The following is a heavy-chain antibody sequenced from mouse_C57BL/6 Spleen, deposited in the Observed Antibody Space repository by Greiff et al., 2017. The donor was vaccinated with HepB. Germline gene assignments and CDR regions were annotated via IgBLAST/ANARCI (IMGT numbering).Heavy chain of an antibody. V-gene: IGHV1-7*01. CDR2: INPSSGYT. D-gene: IGHD2-3*01. CDR1: GYTFTSYG. CDR3: ARWDDGYYAY. Sequence: QVQLKESGAELVKPGASVKLSCKASGYTFTSYGMHWVKQRPGQGLEWIGYINPSSGYTKYNQKFKDKATLTADKSSSTAYMQLSSLTYEDSAVYYYARWDDGYYAYWGQATLVTVAA. J-gene: IGHJ3*01.